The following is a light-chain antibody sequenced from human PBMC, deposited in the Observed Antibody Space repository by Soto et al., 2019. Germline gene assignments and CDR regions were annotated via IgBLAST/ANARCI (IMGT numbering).Light chain of an antibody. V-gene: IGLV1-47*02. Sequence: QSVLTQPPSVSGAPGQTITISCTGSSSNIGAGYDVHWYQQLPGTAPKLLIYSNNQRPSGVPDRFSGSKSGTSASLAISGLRSEDEADYYCAAWDDSLSGGVFGGGTKLTVL. CDR1: SSNIGAGYD. J-gene: IGLJ3*02. CDR3: AAWDDSLSGGV. CDR2: SNN.